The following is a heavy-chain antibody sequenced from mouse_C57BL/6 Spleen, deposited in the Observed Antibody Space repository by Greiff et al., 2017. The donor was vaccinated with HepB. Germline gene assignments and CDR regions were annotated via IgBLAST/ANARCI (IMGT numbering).Heavy chain of an antibody. CDR3: ARQPIYYYGSSLFDC. CDR1: GYTFTSYW. D-gene: IGHD1-1*01. Sequence: QVQLQQPGAELVKPGASVKLSCKASGYTFTSYWMQWVKQRPGQGLEWIGEIDPSDSYTNYNQKFKGKATLTVDTSSSTAYMQLSSLTSEDSAVYYCARQPIYYYGSSLFDCWGQGTTLTVSS. CDR2: IDPSDSYT. V-gene: IGHV1-50*01. J-gene: IGHJ2*01.